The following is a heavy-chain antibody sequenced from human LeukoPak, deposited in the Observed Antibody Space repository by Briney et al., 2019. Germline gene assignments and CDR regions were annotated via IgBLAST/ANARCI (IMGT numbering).Heavy chain of an antibody. CDR3: ASIVATRATGNFDY. D-gene: IGHD5-12*01. Sequence: GSLRLSCAASGFTFSSYALSWIRQPPGKGLEWIGEINHSGSTNYNPSLKSRVTISVDTSKNQFSLKLSSVTAADTAVYYCASIVATRATGNFDYWGQGTLVTVSS. CDR2: INHSGST. J-gene: IGHJ4*02. CDR1: GFTFSSYA. V-gene: IGHV4-34*01.